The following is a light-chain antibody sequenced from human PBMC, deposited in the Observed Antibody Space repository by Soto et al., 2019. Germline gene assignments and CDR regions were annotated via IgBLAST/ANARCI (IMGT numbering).Light chain of an antibody. V-gene: IGKV3-20*01. CDR2: GAS. CDR1: QTVRNNY. J-gene: IGKJ4*01. Sequence: EFVLTQSPGTLSLSPGERATLSCRASQTVRNNYLAWYQQKPGQAPRLLIYGASSRATGIPDRFSGSGSGTDFTLTISRLEPEDFAVYYCQQYGSSPPFGGGTKVDIK. CDR3: QQYGSSPP.